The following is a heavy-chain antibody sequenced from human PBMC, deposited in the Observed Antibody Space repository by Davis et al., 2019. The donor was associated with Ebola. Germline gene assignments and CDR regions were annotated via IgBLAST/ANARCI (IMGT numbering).Heavy chain of an antibody. D-gene: IGHD1-26*01. V-gene: IGHV3-23*01. CDR3: ASREVGLHNLY. CDR2: ISSSGDNT. CDR1: GFTFSNYA. Sequence: GGSLRLSCAASGFTFSNYAMSWVRQAPGKGLEWVATISSSGDNTYYADSVKGRFTISRDNSKNTVYMQMHNLRAEDTAVYYCASREVGLHNLYWGEGTLVSVSS. J-gene: IGHJ4*02.